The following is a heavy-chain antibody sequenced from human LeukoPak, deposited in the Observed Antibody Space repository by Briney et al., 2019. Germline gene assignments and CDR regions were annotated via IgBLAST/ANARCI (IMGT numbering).Heavy chain of an antibody. CDR2: ISYDGKHK. J-gene: IGHJ6*02. CDR3: SREDDDSNGIDV. V-gene: IGHV3-30*04. D-gene: IGHD4-11*01. Sequence: GGSLRLSCAASGLTFRNYAMEWVRQAPGKGLEWVALISYDGKHKYYADSMKGRFTISRDNSKNTLYLQMNSLRAEDTAVYYCSREDDDSNGIDVWGHGTTVTVSS. CDR1: GLTFRNYA.